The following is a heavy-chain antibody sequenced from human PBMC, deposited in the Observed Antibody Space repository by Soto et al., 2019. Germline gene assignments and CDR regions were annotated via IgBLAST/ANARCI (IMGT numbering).Heavy chain of an antibody. V-gene: IGHV3-23*01. D-gene: IGHD1-20*01. CDR1: QFTFNIDA. Sequence: EVQLLESGGGLVQSGESPTLSCVASQFTFNIDAMTWVRQAPGKGLEWVSSMSGSGASIYYADSVKGRFTISRDKSKKTLYLQMNSLRAEDTAVYWCARDNWNGAYYGLDVWGQGTTVTVS. CDR3: ARDNWNGAYYGLDV. CDR2: MSGSGASI. J-gene: IGHJ6*02.